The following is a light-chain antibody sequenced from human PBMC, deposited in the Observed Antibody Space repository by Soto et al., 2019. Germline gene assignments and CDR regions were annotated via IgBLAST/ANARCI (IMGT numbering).Light chain of an antibody. V-gene: IGKV1-5*01. CDR3: QQFAISTT. CDR2: DAS. J-gene: IGKJ1*01. Sequence: DIQLTQSPSTLSASVGDRVTITCRASHNIERWMAWYQQKPGKAPSLLIFDASTLHSGVPSRFSDSGSGTDFTLTISSLQPDDFATYDCQQFAISTTFGQGTKVDIK. CDR1: HNIERW.